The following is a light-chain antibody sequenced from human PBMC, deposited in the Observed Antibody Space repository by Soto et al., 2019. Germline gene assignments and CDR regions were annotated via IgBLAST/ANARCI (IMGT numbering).Light chain of an antibody. CDR1: QNVGSN. CDR2: AAS. Sequence: EIVMTQSPATLSVSPGERATLSCRASQNVGSNLAWYQQKPGQAPRLLIYAASNRATGIPTRFSGSGSGTEFTLSISSLQSEDFALYYCRQFDHWPGT. V-gene: IGKV3-15*01. J-gene: IGKJ1*01. CDR3: RQFDHWPGT.